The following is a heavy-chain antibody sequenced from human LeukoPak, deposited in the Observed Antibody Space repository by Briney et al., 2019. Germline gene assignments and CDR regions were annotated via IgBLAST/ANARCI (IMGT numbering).Heavy chain of an antibody. J-gene: IGHJ4*02. V-gene: IGHV4-34*01. CDR2: INHSGST. CDR1: GGSFSGYY. CDR3: ARATYYYDGSGYYSGYYFDY. D-gene: IGHD3-22*01. Sequence: SETLSLTCAVYGGSFSGYYWSWIRQPPGKGLEWIGEINHSGSTNYNPSLKSRVTISADTSKSQFSLKLSSVTAADTAVYYCARATYYYDGSGYYSGYYFDYWGQGTLVTVSS.